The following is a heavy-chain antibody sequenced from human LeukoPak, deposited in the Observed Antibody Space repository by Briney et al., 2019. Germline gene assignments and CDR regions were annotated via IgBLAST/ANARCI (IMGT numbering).Heavy chain of an antibody. CDR3: ARESEGVVPAAIGWFDP. CDR1: GGSISSGGYY. CDR2: IYYSGST. Sequence: PSETLSLTCTVSGGSISSGGYYWCWIRQHPGKGLEWIGYIYYSGSTYYNPSLKSRVTISVDTSKNQFSLKLSSVTAADTAVYYCARESEGVVPAAIGWFDPWGQGTLVTVSS. V-gene: IGHV4-31*03. J-gene: IGHJ5*02. D-gene: IGHD2-2*01.